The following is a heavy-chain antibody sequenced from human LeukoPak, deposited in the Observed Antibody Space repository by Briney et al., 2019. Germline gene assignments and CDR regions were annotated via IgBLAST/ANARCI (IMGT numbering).Heavy chain of an antibody. CDR1: GGSFSGYY. J-gene: IGHJ6*02. Sequence: PSETLSLTYAVYGGSFSGYYWSWIRQPPGKGLEWIGEINHSGSTNYNPSLKSRVTISVDTSKNQFSLKLSSVTAADTAVYYCARPTSHYYGMDVWGQGTTVTVSS. V-gene: IGHV4-34*01. D-gene: IGHD4-17*01. CDR3: ARPTSHYYGMDV. CDR2: INHSGST.